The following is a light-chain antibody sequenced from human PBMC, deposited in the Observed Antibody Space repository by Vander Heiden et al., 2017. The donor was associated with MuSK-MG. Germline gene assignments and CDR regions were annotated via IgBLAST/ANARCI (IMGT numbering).Light chain of an antibody. CDR1: ILGDKY. Sequence: SFELTRTPAVSVRSGYTASITCSGDILGDKYAFWYQQKPGQSPVLIIYQDNKRTSGIPERFSGSNSGNTATLTISGTQAMDEADYYCQAGDSSTAQYVFGTGTKVTVL. J-gene: IGLJ1*01. CDR2: QDN. V-gene: IGLV3-1*01. CDR3: QAGDSSTAQYV.